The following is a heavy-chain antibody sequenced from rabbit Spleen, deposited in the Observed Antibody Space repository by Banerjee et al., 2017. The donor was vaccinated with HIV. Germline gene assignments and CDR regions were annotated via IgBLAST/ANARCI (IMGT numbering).Heavy chain of an antibody. J-gene: IGHJ4*01. CDR1: GFSFSSRYY. D-gene: IGHD7-1*01. CDR3: VRDLGYAGYAAYDYAYFNL. V-gene: IGHV1S40*01. Sequence: QSLEESGGDLVKPGASLTLTCTASGFSFSSRYYMCWVRQAPGKGLELIACIYTDTDTTYYTTWAKGRFTISKTSSTTVTLQVTSLTAADTATYFCVRDLGYAGYAAYDYAYFNLWGPGT. CDR2: IYTDTDTT.